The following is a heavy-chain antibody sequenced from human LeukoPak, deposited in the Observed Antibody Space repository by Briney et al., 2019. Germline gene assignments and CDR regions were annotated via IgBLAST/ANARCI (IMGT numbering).Heavy chain of an antibody. V-gene: IGHV1-69*06. CDR3: ARARLYYYDSSGYYHKGFDY. Sequence: SVKVSCKASGGTFSSYAIGWVRQAPGQGLEWMGGIIPIFGTANYAQKFQGRVTITADKSTSTAYMELSSLRSEDTAVYYCARARLYYYDSSGYYHKGFDYWGQGTLVTVSS. D-gene: IGHD3-22*01. CDR2: IIPIFGTA. CDR1: GGTFSSYA. J-gene: IGHJ4*02.